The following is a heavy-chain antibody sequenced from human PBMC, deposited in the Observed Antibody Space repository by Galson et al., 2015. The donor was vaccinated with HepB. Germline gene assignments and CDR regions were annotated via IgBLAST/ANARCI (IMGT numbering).Heavy chain of an antibody. D-gene: IGHD6-19*01. CDR2: IWCDGSNK. CDR1: GFTFSSYG. J-gene: IGHJ4*02. Sequence: SLRLSCAASGFTFSSYGMHWVRQAPGKGLEWVAVIWCDGSNKYYADSVKGRFTISRDNSKNTLYLQMNSLRAEDTAVYYCARDIAVAGNYFDYWGQGTLVTVSS. V-gene: IGHV3-33*01. CDR3: ARDIAVAGNYFDY.